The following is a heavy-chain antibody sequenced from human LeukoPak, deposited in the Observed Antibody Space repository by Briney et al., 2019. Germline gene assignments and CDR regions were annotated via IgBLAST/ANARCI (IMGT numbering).Heavy chain of an antibody. CDR2: ISSSSGTI. CDR1: RFTFSSYN. V-gene: IGHV3-48*04. Sequence: GGSLRLSCAASRFTFSSYNMYWVRQAPGKGLEWISRISSSSGTIYYADSVKGRFTISRDNAKDSLYLQMNSLRAEDTAVSYCSRESRPAALDYWGQGTLVTVSS. D-gene: IGHD2-2*01. CDR3: SRESRPAALDY. J-gene: IGHJ4*02.